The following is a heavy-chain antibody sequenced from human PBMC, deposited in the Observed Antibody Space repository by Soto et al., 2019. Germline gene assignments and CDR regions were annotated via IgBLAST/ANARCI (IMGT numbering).Heavy chain of an antibody. J-gene: IGHJ5*02. CDR2: IYYSGST. Sequence: PSETLSLTCTVSGGSISSGDYYWSWIRQPPGKGLEWIGYIYYSGSTYYNPSLKSRVTISVDTSKNQFSLKLSSVTAADTAVYYCASYPGRVVRANYNWFDPWGQGTLVTVSS. V-gene: IGHV4-30-4*01. CDR3: ASYPGRVVRANYNWFDP. D-gene: IGHD2-8*01. CDR1: GGSISSGDYY.